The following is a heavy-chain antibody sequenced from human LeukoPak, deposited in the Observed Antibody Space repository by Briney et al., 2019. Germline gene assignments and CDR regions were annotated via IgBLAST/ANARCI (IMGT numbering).Heavy chain of an antibody. CDR1: GGSISSYY. D-gene: IGHD2-15*01. V-gene: IGHV4-4*07. CDR3: ARPGQSSWWVYFNY. J-gene: IGHJ4*02. Sequence: PSETLSLTCTVSGGSISSYYWSWIRQPAGKGLEWIGRIYTSGSTNYNPSLKSRVTMSVDTSKSQFSLRLSSVTAADTAVYYCARPGQSSWWVYFNYWGQGTLVTVSS. CDR2: IYTSGST.